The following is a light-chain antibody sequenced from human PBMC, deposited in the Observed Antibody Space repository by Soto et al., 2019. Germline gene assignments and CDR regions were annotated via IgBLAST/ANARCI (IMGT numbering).Light chain of an antibody. CDR3: QRYNNWPLT. V-gene: IGKV3-15*01. CDR2: DTS. Sequence: EIVMTQSPVSLSVSVGERATLSCRASQTVSSSLAWYQHKPGQTPRLLIYDTSARATGVPARFSGSRSGPEFTLTINSLQSEDFAIYYCQRYNNWPLTFGGGTKVDIK. J-gene: IGKJ4*01. CDR1: QTVSSS.